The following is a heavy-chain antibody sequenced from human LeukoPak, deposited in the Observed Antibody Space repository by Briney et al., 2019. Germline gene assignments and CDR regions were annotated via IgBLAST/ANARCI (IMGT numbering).Heavy chain of an antibody. CDR1: GGSISSYY. J-gene: IGHJ4*02. V-gene: IGHV4-59*12. CDR2: IYYSGST. D-gene: IGHD3-16*01. CDR3: AREGGGFDF. Sequence: SSETLSLTCTVSGGSISSYYWSWIRQPPGKGLEWIGYIYYSGSTNYNPSLKSRVTISVDTSKNQFSLKLSSVTAADTAVYYCAREGGGFDFWGQGTLVTVSS.